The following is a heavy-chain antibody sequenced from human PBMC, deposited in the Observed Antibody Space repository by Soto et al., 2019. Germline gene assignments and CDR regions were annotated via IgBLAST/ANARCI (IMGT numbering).Heavy chain of an antibody. CDR3: AIVPRNYDSSGYYDY. CDR1: GGSISSGDYY. D-gene: IGHD3-22*01. V-gene: IGHV4-30-4*01. J-gene: IGHJ4*02. Sequence: QVQLQESGPGLVKPSQTLSLTCTVSGGSISSGDYYWSWIRQPPGKGLEWIGYIYYSGSTYYNPSHNRRVTISVDTSKTQCSLKRSSVTVADTAVYYCAIVPRNYDSSGYYDYWGQGTLVTVSS. CDR2: IYYSGST.